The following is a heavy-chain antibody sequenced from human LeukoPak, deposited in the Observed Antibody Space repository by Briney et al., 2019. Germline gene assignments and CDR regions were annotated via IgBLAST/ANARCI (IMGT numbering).Heavy chain of an antibody. CDR3: STVNIVSTIDY. CDR1: GFTFSNAW. D-gene: IGHD5/OR15-5a*01. V-gene: IGHV3-15*01. CDR2: IKTKTDGGTT. J-gene: IGHJ4*02. Sequence: GGSLRLSCAASGFTFSNAWMSWVRQAPAKGLEWVGRIKTKTDGGTTDYAAPVKGRFTTSKDDSKNTLYLQMNSLKTEDTAVYYCSTVNIVSTIDYWGQGSLVTVSS.